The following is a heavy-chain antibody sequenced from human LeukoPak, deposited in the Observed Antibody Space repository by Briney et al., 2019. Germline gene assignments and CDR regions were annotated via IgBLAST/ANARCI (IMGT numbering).Heavy chain of an antibody. V-gene: IGHV3-23*01. CDR1: GFNG. CDR3: ARGGPPGYYYDYYMDV. Sequence: GGTLRLSCAVSGFNGMSWVRQAPGKGLEWVSAISGGGDKTYYADSVKGRFTISRDNSKNTLYLQMNSLRAEDTAIYYCARGGPPGYYYDYYMDVWGKGTTVTISS. CDR2: ISGGGDKT. J-gene: IGHJ6*03.